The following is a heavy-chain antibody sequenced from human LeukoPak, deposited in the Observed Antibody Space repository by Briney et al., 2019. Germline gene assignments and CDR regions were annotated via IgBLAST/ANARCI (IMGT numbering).Heavy chain of an antibody. CDR1: GFTFDDYA. Sequence: GRSLRLSCAASGFTFDDYAMHWVRQAPGKGLEWVSGISWNSGSIGYADSVKGRFTISRDNAKNSLYLQMNSLRAEDTALYYCAKAYCSGGSCYPHYWGQGTLVTVSS. CDR3: AKAYCSGGSCYPHY. J-gene: IGHJ4*02. D-gene: IGHD2-15*01. V-gene: IGHV3-9*01. CDR2: ISWNSGSI.